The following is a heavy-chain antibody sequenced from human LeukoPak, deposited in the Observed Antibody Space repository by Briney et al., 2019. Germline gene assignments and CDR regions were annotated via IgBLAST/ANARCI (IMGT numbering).Heavy chain of an antibody. Sequence: PGGSLRLSCTASGFTFSSYSMNWVRQAPGKGLEWVSYISNTGTTMYYADSVKGRFTISRDNAKNAVSLQMNSLRAEDTGVYYCARAPAEIGGYYPEYFRHWGQGTLVTVSS. CDR1: GFTFSSYS. V-gene: IGHV3-48*01. CDR3: ARAPAEIGGYYPEYFRH. J-gene: IGHJ1*01. D-gene: IGHD3-22*01. CDR2: ISNTGTTM.